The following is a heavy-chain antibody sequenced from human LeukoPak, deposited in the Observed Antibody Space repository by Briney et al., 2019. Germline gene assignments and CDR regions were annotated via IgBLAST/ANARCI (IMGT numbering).Heavy chain of an antibody. D-gene: IGHD3-22*01. V-gene: IGHV3-23*01. Sequence: GSLRLSFAASGFAFSSYAMSWVRQAPGKGLEWVSAISCSGGSTYYADSVKGRFTISRDNSKNTLYLQMNSLRAEDTAVYYCAKGPAIRSSGYYYYYYGMDVWGQGTTVTVSS. CDR2: ISCSGGST. J-gene: IGHJ6*02. CDR3: AKGPAIRSSGYYYYYYGMDV. CDR1: GFAFSSYA.